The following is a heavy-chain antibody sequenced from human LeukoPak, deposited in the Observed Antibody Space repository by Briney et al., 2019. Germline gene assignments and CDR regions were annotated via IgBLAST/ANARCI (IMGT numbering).Heavy chain of an antibody. Sequence: SETLSLTCTVSGGSISSYYWSWIRQPPGKGLEWIGYIYYSGSTNYNPSLKSRVTISVDTSKNQFSLKLSSVTAADTAVYYCARDRARIAAAGYYYYYGMDVWGQGTTVTVSS. CDR3: ARDRARIAAAGYYYYYGMDV. CDR1: GGSISSYY. J-gene: IGHJ6*02. V-gene: IGHV4-59*12. CDR2: IYYSGST. D-gene: IGHD6-13*01.